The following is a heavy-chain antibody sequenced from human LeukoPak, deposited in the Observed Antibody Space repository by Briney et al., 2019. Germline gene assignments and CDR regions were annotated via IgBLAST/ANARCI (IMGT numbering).Heavy chain of an antibody. CDR1: GGSFSGYY. CDR3: AREGRNCSSTSCYLVRYFQH. Sequence: PSETLSLTCAVHGGSFSGYYWSWIRQPPGKGLAWIGELNHSGTTNYNPSLKSLVTISVDTSKNQFYLKLSSVTAADTAVYYCAREGRNCSSTSCYLVRYFQHWGQGTLVTVSS. V-gene: IGHV4-34*01. CDR2: LNHSGTT. D-gene: IGHD2-2*01. J-gene: IGHJ1*01.